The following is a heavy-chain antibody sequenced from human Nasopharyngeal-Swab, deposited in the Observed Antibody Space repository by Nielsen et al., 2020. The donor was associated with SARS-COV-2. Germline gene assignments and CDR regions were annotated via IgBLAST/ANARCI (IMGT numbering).Heavy chain of an antibody. CDR2: ISSSSSYI. CDR1: GFTFSSYS. V-gene: IGHV3-21*01. Sequence: GGSLRLSCAASGFTFSSYSMNWVRQAPGKGLEWVSSISSSSSYIYYADSVKGRFTISRDNAKNSLYLQMNSLRAEDTAVYYCARGDSSGYYVYDHYYFDYWGQGTLVTVSS. D-gene: IGHD3-22*01. J-gene: IGHJ4*02. CDR3: ARGDSSGYYVYDHYYFDY.